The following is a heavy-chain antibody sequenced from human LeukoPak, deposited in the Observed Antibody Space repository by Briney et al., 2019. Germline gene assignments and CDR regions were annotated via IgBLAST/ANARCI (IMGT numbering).Heavy chain of an antibody. D-gene: IGHD6-13*01. J-gene: IGHJ4*02. CDR1: GFTFSSYE. V-gene: IGHV3-48*03. CDR3: ATSYSG. Sequence: GGSLRLSCTASGFTFSSYEMNWVRQAPGKGLEWVSYISISGSTIYYAASVRGRFTISRDNDKNSLYLQMNSLRAEDTAVYYCATSYSGWGQGTLVTVSS. CDR2: ISISGSTI.